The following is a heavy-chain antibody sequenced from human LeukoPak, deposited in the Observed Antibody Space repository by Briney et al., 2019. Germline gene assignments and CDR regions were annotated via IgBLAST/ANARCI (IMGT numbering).Heavy chain of an antibody. Sequence: ASVKVSCQASGYTFTGYYMHWVRPAPGQGLEWMGWINPNSGGTNYAQKFQGRVTMTRDTSSSTAYMELSRLRSDDTAVYYCARERLYGLVLGNFDYWGQGTLVTVSS. J-gene: IGHJ4*02. CDR3: ARERLYGLVLGNFDY. D-gene: IGHD6-19*01. V-gene: IGHV1-2*02. CDR2: INPNSGGT. CDR1: GYTFTGYY.